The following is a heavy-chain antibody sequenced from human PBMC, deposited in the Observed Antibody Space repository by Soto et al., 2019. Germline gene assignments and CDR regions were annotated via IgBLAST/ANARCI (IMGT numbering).Heavy chain of an antibody. CDR2: INHGGST. D-gene: IGHD3-3*01. CDR1: GGSFSGYY. V-gene: IGHV4-34*01. Sequence: VQLQQWGAGLLKPSETLSLTCAVYGGSFSGYYWSWIRQSPGKGLEWIGEINHGGSTNYNPSLKSLVTISVDTSKNQFSLQLTSVTAADTAVYYCARPLGSGSFGFYGMDVWGQGTTVTVSS. CDR3: ARPLGSGSFGFYGMDV. J-gene: IGHJ6*02.